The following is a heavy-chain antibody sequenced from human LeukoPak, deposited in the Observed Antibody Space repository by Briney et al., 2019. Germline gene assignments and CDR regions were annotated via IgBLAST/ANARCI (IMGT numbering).Heavy chain of an antibody. D-gene: IGHD3-10*01. CDR1: GFTFSSYG. CDR2: IWYDGSNK. Sequence: GGSLRLSCAASGFTFSSYGMHWVRQAPGKGLEWVAVIWYDGSNKYYADSVKGRFTISRDNSKNTLYLQMNSLRAEDTAVYYCARDRGMVRGVIDYWGQGTLVTVSS. CDR3: ARDRGMVRGVIDY. V-gene: IGHV3-33*01. J-gene: IGHJ4*02.